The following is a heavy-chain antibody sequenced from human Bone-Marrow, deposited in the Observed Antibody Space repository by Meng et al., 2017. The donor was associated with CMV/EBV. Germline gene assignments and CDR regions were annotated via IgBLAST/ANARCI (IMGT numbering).Heavy chain of an antibody. CDR2: IIPILGIA. CDR3: ASTVVVPAATSYYYYYYGMDV. J-gene: IGHJ6*02. D-gene: IGHD2-2*01. V-gene: IGHV1-69*04. CDR1: GYTFTSYG. Sequence: SVKVSCKASGYTFTSYGISWVRQAPGQGLEWMGRIIPILGIANYAQKFQGRVTITADKSTSTAYMELSSLRSEDTAVYYCASTVVVPAATSYYYYYYGMDVWGQGTTVTVSS.